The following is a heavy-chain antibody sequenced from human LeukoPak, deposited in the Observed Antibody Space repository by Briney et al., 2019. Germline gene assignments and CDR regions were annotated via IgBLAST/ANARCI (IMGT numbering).Heavy chain of an antibody. CDR2: INHSGST. CDR1: GGSFSGYY. D-gene: IGHD3-9*01. V-gene: IGHV4-34*01. J-gene: IGHJ5*02. CDR3: ARGVLRYFDWLLETYNWFDP. Sequence: SETLSLTCAVYGGSFSGYYWSWIRQPPGKGLEWIGEINHSGSTYHNPSLKSRVTISVDTSKNQFSLKLSSVTAADTAVYYCARGVLRYFDWLLETYNWFDPWGQGTLVTVSS.